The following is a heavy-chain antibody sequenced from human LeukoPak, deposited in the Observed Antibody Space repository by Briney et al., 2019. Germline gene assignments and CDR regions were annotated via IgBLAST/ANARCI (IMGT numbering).Heavy chain of an antibody. J-gene: IGHJ4*02. Sequence: PGGSLRLSCAASGFTLSSYAMHWVPQAPGKGLEYVSAISSNGGSTYYANSVKGRFTISRDNSKNTLYLQMGSLRAEDMAVYYCARVSSGWEYYFDYWGQGTLVTVSS. CDR1: GFTLSSYA. D-gene: IGHD6-19*01. V-gene: IGHV3-64*01. CDR3: ARVSSGWEYYFDY. CDR2: ISSNGGST.